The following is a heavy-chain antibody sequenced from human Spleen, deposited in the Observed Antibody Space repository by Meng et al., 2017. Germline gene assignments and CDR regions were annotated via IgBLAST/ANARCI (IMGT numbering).Heavy chain of an antibody. CDR2: IYPGDSNT. V-gene: IGHV5-51*01. J-gene: IGHJ3*02. D-gene: IGHD2-2*01. Sequence: GESLKISCKGSGYSFTTYWIGWVRQMPGKGLEWMGNIYPGDSNTRYSPSVQGQVTFSADKSISTAYLQWSSLKASDTAMYYCARPKNTRWHDAFDIWGQGTMVTVSS. CDR3: ARPKNTRWHDAFDI. CDR1: GYSFTTYW.